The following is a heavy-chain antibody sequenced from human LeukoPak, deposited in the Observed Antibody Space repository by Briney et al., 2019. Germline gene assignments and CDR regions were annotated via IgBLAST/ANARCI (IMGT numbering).Heavy chain of an antibody. D-gene: IGHD6-13*01. CDR1: GFTVSSNY. CDR3: AKPLYSNSWLGIDY. CDR2: IYSGGST. Sequence: GGSLRLSCAASGFTVSSNYMSWVRQAPGKGLEWVSVIYSGGSTYYADSVKGRFTISRDNSKNTLYLQMNSLRAEDTAVYYCAKPLYSNSWLGIDYWGQGTLVTVSS. J-gene: IGHJ4*02. V-gene: IGHV3-53*05.